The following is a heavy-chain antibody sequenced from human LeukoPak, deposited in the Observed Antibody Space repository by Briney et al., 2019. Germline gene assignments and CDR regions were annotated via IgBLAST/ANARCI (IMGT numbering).Heavy chain of an antibody. Sequence: GGSLRLSCAASGFTFSSYSMNWVRQAPGKGLEWVSSISSSSSSYIYYADSVKGRFTISRDNAKNSLYLQMNSLRAEDTAVYYCARDTAMVTFDYWGQGTLVTVSS. CDR3: ARDTAMVTFDY. D-gene: IGHD5-18*01. CDR1: GFTFSSYS. J-gene: IGHJ4*02. V-gene: IGHV3-21*01. CDR2: ISSSSSSYI.